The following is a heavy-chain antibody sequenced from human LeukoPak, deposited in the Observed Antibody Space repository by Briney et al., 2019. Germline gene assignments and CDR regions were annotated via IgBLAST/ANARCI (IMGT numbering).Heavy chain of an antibody. J-gene: IGHJ4*02. V-gene: IGHV3-33*08. D-gene: IGHD3-9*01. Sequence: GGSLRLSCAASGFTFSSYGMNWVPQAPGKGLEWVAVIWYDGSNKYYADSVKGRFTNSRDNSKNTLYLQMNSLRAEDTAVYYCARSPPLTNFDWLADYFDYWGQGTLVTVSS. CDR3: ARSPPLTNFDWLADYFDY. CDR2: IWYDGSNK. CDR1: GFTFSSYG.